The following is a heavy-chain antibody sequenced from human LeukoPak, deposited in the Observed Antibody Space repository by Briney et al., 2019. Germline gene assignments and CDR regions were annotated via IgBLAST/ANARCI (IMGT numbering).Heavy chain of an antibody. CDR2: ICGSGGST. V-gene: IGHV3-23*01. Sequence: GGSLRLFRAAPGFPFSSHALRWVRPASGKGPEWVPVICGSGGSTYYADSVKGRFTIPRDNSKNTLYLQMNSLRAEDTAVYYCAKTGSQTGPPLFDIWGQGTMVTVSS. CDR1: GFPFSSHA. D-gene: IGHD1-14*01. CDR3: AKTGSQTGPPLFDI. J-gene: IGHJ3*02.